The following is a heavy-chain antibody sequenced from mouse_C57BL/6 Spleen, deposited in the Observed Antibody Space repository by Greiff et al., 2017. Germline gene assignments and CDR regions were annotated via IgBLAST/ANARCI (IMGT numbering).Heavy chain of an antibody. CDR1: GYSFTDYN. J-gene: IGHJ2*01. CDR3: ARGITTVVGFDY. D-gene: IGHD1-1*01. CDR2: INPNYGTT. Sequence: VQLKQSGPELVKPGASVKISCTASGYSFTDYNMNWVKQSTGQSLEWIGVINPNYGTTSYNQKFKGKATLTVDQSSSTAYMQLNSLTSEDSAVYYCARGITTVVGFDYWGQGTTLTVAS. V-gene: IGHV1-39*01.